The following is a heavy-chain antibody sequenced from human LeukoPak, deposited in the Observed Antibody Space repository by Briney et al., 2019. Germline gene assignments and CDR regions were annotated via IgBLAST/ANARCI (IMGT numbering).Heavy chain of an antibody. V-gene: IGHV4-34*01. D-gene: IGHD4-17*01. Sequence: SETLSLTCAVYGVSFSGYYWSWIRQPPGKGLEWIGEVNHSGSTNYNPSLKSRVTISVDTSKNQFSLKLSSVTAADTAVYYCARKLRDAPFDYWGQGTLVTVSS. CDR2: VNHSGST. CDR3: ARKLRDAPFDY. CDR1: GVSFSGYY. J-gene: IGHJ4*02.